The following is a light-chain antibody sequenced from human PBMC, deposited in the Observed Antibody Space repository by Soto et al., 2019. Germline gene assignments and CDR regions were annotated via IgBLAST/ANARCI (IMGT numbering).Light chain of an antibody. CDR2: WAS. Sequence: DIVMTQPPDSLAVSLGERATINCKSSQSVLYSSNNKNYLAWYQQKPGQPPKLLIYWASTRESGVPDRCSGSGSGTDFTLTISSLQAEDVAVYYCQQYYSTPLTFGGGTKVEIK. CDR3: QQYYSTPLT. CDR1: QSVLYSSNNKNY. J-gene: IGKJ4*01. V-gene: IGKV4-1*01.